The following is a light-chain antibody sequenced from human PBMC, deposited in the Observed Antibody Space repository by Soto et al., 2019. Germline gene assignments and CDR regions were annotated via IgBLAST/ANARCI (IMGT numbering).Light chain of an antibody. Sequence: DIQMTQSPSSLSASVGDRVTITCRASQDISNSLAWYQQKTGKVPKVLIYATSILQSGVPARFSGSGSGTDFTLTISSLQPEDVATYYCQNYNSAPLTFGGGTKVEI. CDR3: QNYNSAPLT. J-gene: IGKJ4*01. CDR2: ATS. V-gene: IGKV1-27*01. CDR1: QDISNS.